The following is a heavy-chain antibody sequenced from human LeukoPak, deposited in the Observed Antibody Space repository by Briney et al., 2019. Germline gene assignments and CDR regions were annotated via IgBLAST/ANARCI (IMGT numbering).Heavy chain of an antibody. V-gene: IGHV3-23*01. CDR2: ISGSGDNT. J-gene: IGHJ4*02. CDR1: GFTFSSYA. D-gene: IGHD3-22*01. CDR3: ARDGGYYDSSGYYYDFDY. Sequence: GGSLRLSCAASGFTFSSYAMSWVRQVPGKGLEWVSVISGSGDNTYYADSVKGRFTISRDNSKNTLYLQMNSLRAEDTAVYYCARDGGYYDSSGYYYDFDYWGQGTLVTVSS.